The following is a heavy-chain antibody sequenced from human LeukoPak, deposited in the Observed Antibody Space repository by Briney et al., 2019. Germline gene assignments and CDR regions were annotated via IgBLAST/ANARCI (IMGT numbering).Heavy chain of an antibody. CDR2: IYHSGTT. V-gene: IGHV4-4*02. CDR3: ARENYYDSSGYYFRGIDAFDI. J-gene: IGHJ3*02. CDR1: GGSISSSNW. D-gene: IGHD3-22*01. Sequence: PSETLSLTCAVSGGSISSSNWWIWVRQPPGKGLEWIGEIYHSGTTNYNPSLKSRVTMSVDTSKNQFSLKLSSVTAADTAVYYCARENYYDSSGYYFRGIDAFDIWGQGTMVTVSS.